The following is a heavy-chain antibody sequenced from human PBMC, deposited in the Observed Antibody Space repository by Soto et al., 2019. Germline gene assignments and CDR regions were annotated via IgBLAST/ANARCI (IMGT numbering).Heavy chain of an antibody. CDR2: IYSGGAT. J-gene: IGHJ4*02. CDR1: GFTVSNNY. D-gene: IGHD1-1*01. V-gene: IGHV3-66*01. Sequence: EVQLVESGGGLVQPGGSLRLSCAASGFTVSNNYMRWVRQAPGKGLEWGSLIYSGGATYYADSVKGRFTISRDNSKNTLDLQMNSLGAEDTAVYYCARDGTYNWVGGQGILVTVSS. CDR3: ARDGTYNWV.